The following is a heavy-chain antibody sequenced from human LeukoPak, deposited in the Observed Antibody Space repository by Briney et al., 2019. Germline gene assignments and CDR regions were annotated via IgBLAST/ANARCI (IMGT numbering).Heavy chain of an antibody. Sequence: ASVKASCKASGYTFTGYYMHWVRQAPGQGLEWMGWINPNSGGTNYAQKFQGRVTMTRDTSISTAYMELSRLRSDDTAVYYCARVDLIVGATGDFDYWGQGTLVTVSS. CDR3: ARVDLIVGATGDFDY. CDR1: GYTFTGYY. D-gene: IGHD1-26*01. V-gene: IGHV1-2*02. J-gene: IGHJ4*02. CDR2: INPNSGGT.